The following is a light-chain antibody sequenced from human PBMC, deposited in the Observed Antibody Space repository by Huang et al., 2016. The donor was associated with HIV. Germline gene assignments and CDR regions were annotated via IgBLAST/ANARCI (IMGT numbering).Light chain of an antibody. V-gene: IGKV3-11*01. CDR2: DAS. Sequence: ETVLTQSPATLSLSPGERATLSCRASQSVNSYLAWYQQKPGQTPRLLIYDASNRATGRPARFSGSGSGTDFTLNSSSLEPEDFAVYYCQQRKYWPPITFGQGTRLEIK. J-gene: IGKJ5*01. CDR3: QQRKYWPPIT. CDR1: QSVNSY.